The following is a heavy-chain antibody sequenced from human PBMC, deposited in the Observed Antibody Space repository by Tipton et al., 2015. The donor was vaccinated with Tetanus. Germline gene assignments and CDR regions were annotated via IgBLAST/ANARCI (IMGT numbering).Heavy chain of an antibody. V-gene: IGHV1-46*01. CDR3: ARDAVYGSGSFYNDWFDP. CDR2: IHPGGGRT. J-gene: IGHJ5*02. Sequence: QVQLVQSGAEVKEPGASVKISCRASGYTFTDYYILWVRRAPGQGLEWMGIIHPGGGRTTYAQGFQGRVILTREKSTSTVYLHLNSLRSGDTAVYFCARDAVYGSGSFYNDWFDPWGQGTLVTVSS. CDR1: GYTFTDYY. D-gene: IGHD3-10*01.